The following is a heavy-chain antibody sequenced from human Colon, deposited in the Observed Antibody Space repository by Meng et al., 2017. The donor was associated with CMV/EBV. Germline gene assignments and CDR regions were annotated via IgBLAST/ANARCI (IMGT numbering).Heavy chain of an antibody. Sequence: GESLKISCAASGFTFSDYYMSWIRQAPGKGLEWVSYISSSGSTIYYADSVKGRFTISRDNAKNSLYLQMNSLRAEDTAVYYCARAVEMATIVGYFDYWGQGTLVTVSS. CDR3: ARAVEMATIVGYFDY. CDR1: GFTFSDYY. D-gene: IGHD5-24*01. V-gene: IGHV3-11*04. CDR2: ISSSGSTI. J-gene: IGHJ4*02.